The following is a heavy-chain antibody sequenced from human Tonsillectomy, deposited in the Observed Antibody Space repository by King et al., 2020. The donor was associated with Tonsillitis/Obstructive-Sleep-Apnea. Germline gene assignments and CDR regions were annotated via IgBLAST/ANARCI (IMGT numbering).Heavy chain of an antibody. CDR1: GYTFTSYY. Sequence: VQLVQSGAEVKKPGASVKVSCKASGYTFTSYYMHWVRQAPGQGLEWMGVINPSGGSTSYAQKFPGRVTMTRDTSTSTVYMERRSLSSEDTAVYYCARDRVEDCSGGSCYGYFDLWGRGTLVTVSS. CDR2: INPSGGST. J-gene: IGHJ2*01. CDR3: ARDRVEDCSGGSCYGYFDL. V-gene: IGHV1-46*01. D-gene: IGHD2-15*01.